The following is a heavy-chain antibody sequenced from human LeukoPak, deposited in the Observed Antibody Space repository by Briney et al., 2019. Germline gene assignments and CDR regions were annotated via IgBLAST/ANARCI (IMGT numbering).Heavy chain of an antibody. Sequence: SETLSLTCTVSGGSISSYYWSWIRQPPGKGLEWIGEINHSGSTNYNPSLKSRVTISVDTSKNQFSLKLSSVTAADTAVYYCARGWDYYYDSSGYSYYFDYWGQGTLVTVSS. CDR2: INHSGST. J-gene: IGHJ4*02. CDR3: ARGWDYYYDSSGYSYYFDY. D-gene: IGHD3-22*01. CDR1: GGSISSYY. V-gene: IGHV4-34*01.